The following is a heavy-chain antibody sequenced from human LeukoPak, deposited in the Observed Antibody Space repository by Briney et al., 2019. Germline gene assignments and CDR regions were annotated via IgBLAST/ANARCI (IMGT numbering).Heavy chain of an antibody. CDR1: RYIFISYA. D-gene: IGHD2-15*01. V-gene: IGHV1-3*03. Sequence: ASVQVSCQASRYIFISYAMHWVRQAAGQRLDWMGSINAGTGNTKYSQEFQGRVTITRETSASTAHMELSSLRSEDTAVYYCARAGGGFYWFDPWGQGTLVTVS. CDR3: ARAGGGFYWFDP. CDR2: INAGTGNT. J-gene: IGHJ5*02.